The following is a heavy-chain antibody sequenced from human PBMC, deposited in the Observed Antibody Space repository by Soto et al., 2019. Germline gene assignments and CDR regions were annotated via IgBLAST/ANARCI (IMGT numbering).Heavy chain of an antibody. D-gene: IGHD2-15*01. V-gene: IGHV1-2*04. CDR2: INPNSGGT. J-gene: IGHJ4*02. CDR1: GYTFTGYY. Sequence: SVKVSCKASGYTFTGYYMHRVRQAPGQGLEWMGWINPNSGGTNYAQKFQGWVTMTRDTSISTAYMELSSLRSDDTAVYYCATDCSGGSCAHSNFDYWGQGTLVTVSS. CDR3: ATDCSGGSCAHSNFDY.